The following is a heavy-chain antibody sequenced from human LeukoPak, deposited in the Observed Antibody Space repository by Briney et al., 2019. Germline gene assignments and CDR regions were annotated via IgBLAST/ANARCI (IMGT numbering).Heavy chain of an antibody. V-gene: IGHV3-73*01. CDR3: TRQGLGYCSSASCYQYYGMDV. CDR1: GFTFSGSA. CDR2: IRSKANSYAT. D-gene: IGHD2-2*01. Sequence: PGGSLRLSCAASGFTFSGSAMHWVRQASGKGLEWVGRIRSKANSYATAYAASVKGRFTISRRDSKNTAYLQMNSLKTEDTAVYYCTRQGLGYCSSASCYQYYGMDVWGQGTTVTVSS. J-gene: IGHJ6*02.